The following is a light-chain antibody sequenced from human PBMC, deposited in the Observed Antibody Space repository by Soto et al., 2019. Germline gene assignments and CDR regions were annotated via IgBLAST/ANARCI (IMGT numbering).Light chain of an antibody. CDR3: AAWDDSLNGHVV. V-gene: IGLV1-44*01. Sequence: QSVLTQPPSASGTPGQRVTISCSGSSSNIGRNTVNWYQQLPGTAPKLLIYGNNQRPSGVPARISGSKSGTSASLAISGLQSEDESDYYCAAWDDSLNGHVVFGGGTKPTVL. J-gene: IGLJ2*01. CDR1: SSNIGRNT. CDR2: GNN.